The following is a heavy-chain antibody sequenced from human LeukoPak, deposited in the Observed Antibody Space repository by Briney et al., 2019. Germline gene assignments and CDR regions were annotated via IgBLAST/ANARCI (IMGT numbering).Heavy chain of an antibody. CDR3: ARTSEVFGVVNDAFDI. V-gene: IGHV3-48*01. CDR1: GFTFSSYS. D-gene: IGHD3-3*01. J-gene: IGHJ3*02. CDR2: ISSSSSTI. Sequence: PGGSLRLSCAASGFTFSSYSMNWVRQAPGKGLEWVSYISSSSSTIYYADSVKGRFTISRDNAKNSLYLQMNSLRAEDTAVYYCARTSEVFGVVNDAFDIWGQGTMVTVSS.